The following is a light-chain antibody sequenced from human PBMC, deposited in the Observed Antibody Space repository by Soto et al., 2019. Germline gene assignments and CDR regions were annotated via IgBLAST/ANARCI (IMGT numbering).Light chain of an antibody. J-gene: IGKJ2*01. CDR3: QQYNNGPYT. Sequence: EIVMTQSPATLSVSPGEGATLSCRASQNINSNLAWYQQKPGQAPRLLIYRSSTRATDISARFSGSGSGTEFTLTVSSLQSEDFEVYYCQQYNNGPYTFGQGTKVDIK. V-gene: IGKV3-15*01. CDR2: RSS. CDR1: QNINSN.